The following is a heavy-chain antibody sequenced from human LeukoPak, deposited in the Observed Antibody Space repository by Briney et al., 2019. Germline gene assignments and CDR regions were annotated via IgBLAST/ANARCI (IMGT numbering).Heavy chain of an antibody. CDR1: GGSISSYY. J-gene: IGHJ6*02. CDR2: IYYSGST. Sequence: SETLSLTCTVSGGSISSYYWSWIRQPPGKGLGWIGYIYYSGSTNYNPSLKSRVTISVDTSKNQFSLKLSSVTAADTAVYYCARGVLRFYGMDVWGQGTTVTVSS. V-gene: IGHV4-59*01. D-gene: IGHD3-3*01. CDR3: ARGVLRFYGMDV.